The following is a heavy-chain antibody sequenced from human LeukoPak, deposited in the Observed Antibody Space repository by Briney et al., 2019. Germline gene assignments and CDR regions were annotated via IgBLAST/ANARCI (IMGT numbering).Heavy chain of an antibody. D-gene: IGHD1-26*01. V-gene: IGHV3-9*03. CDR3: VTASGSYFTYFDY. J-gene: IGHJ4*02. CDR2: ISWNSGSI. Sequence: GGSLRLSCAASGFTFDDYAMHWVRQAPGKGLEWVSGISWNSGSIGYADSVKGRFTISRDNAKNSLYLQMNSLRAEDMALYYCVTASGSYFTYFDYWGQGTLVTVSS. CDR1: GFTFDDYA.